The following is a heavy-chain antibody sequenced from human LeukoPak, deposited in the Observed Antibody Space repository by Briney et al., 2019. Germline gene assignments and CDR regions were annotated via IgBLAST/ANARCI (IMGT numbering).Heavy chain of an antibody. V-gene: IGHV3-74*01. CDR1: GFTFSSYW. D-gene: IGHD1-26*01. CDR2: IKSDGSNT. J-gene: IGHJ3*02. CDR3: ARIGAATYAFDI. Sequence: GGSLLLSCAASGFTFSSYWMHWVRQPPGKGLVWVSRIKSDGSNTSYADSVKGRFTISRDNAKNTLYLQMNSLRDEDTAVYHCARIGAATYAFDIWGQGAMVTVSS.